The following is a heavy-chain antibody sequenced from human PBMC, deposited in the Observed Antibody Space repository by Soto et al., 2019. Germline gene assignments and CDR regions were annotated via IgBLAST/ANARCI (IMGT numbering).Heavy chain of an antibody. Sequence: PSETLSLTCTVSGGSNSSFYWSWIRQPAGKELEWIGRIYISGSTNYNPSLKSRVTMSMDTSKNQLSLKLTSVTAAYTAVYYCARDSRAYYYLYDYWGEGTLVTSPQ. D-gene: IGHD3-22*01. CDR2: IYISGST. J-gene: IGHJ4*02. CDR1: GGSNSSFY. CDR3: ARDSRAYYYLYDY. V-gene: IGHV4-4*07.